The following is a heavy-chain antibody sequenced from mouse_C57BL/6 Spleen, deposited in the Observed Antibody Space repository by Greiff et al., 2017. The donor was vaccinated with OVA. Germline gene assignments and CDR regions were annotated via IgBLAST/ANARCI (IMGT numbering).Heavy chain of an antibody. CDR1: GFTFSSYG. CDR3: ARPVTTVAHVDY. J-gene: IGHJ2*01. D-gene: IGHD1-1*01. V-gene: IGHV5-6*01. Sequence: EVQGVESGGDLVKPGGSLKLSCAASGFTFSSYGMSWVRQTPDKRLEWVATISSGGSYTYYPDSVKGRFTISRDNAKNTLYLQMSSLKSEDTAMYYCARPVTTVAHVDYWGQGTTLTVSS. CDR2: ISSGGSYT.